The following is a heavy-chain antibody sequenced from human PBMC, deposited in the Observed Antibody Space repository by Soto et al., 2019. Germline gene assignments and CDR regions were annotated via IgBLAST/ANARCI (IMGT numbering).Heavy chain of an antibody. D-gene: IGHD3-3*01. CDR2: MNPNSGNT. CDR1: GYTFTSYD. V-gene: IGHV1-8*01. J-gene: IGHJ6*02. Sequence: ASVKVSCKASGYTFTSYDINWVRQATGQGLEWMGWMNPNSGNTGYAQRFQGRVTMTRNTSISTAYMELSSLRSEDTAVYYCARGATYYDFWSGYYSTYGMDVWGQGTTVTVS. CDR3: ARGATYYDFWSGYYSTYGMDV.